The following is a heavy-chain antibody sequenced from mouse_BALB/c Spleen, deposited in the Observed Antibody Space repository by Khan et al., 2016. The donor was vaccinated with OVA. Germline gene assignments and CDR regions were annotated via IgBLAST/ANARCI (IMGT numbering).Heavy chain of an antibody. CDR1: GYTFTSFW. CDR3: ERGGYGGPFAY. D-gene: IGHD1-1*02. Sequence: VQLQESGPELVRPGASVKMSCKASGYTFTSFWIHWVKQRPGQGLEWIGMIVPSNSDTRLNQKFKDKTTLTVDTSSNTAYMQLSRLTSEDSAVYYCERGGYGGPFAYWGQGTLVTVSA. J-gene: IGHJ3*01. CDR2: IVPSNSDT. V-gene: IGHV1S127*01.